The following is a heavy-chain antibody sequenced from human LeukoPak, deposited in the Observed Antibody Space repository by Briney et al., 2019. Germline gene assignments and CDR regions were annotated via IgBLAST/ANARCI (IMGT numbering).Heavy chain of an antibody. J-gene: IGHJ6*02. V-gene: IGHV3-7*04. Sequence: GGSLRLSCAASGFTFSSYCMNWARQAPGRGLEWVASINHNGNANYYVDSVKGRFTISRDNAKNSLYLQMNSLRAEDTAVYYCSRGGGVDVWGQGATVTVSS. CDR2: INHNGNAN. CDR3: SRGGGVDV. CDR1: GFTFSSYC.